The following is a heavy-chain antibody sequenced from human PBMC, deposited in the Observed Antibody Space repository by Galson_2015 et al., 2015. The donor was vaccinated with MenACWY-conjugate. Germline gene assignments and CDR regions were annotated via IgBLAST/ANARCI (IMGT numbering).Heavy chain of an antibody. D-gene: IGHD3-10*01. CDR2: INYSGST. J-gene: IGHJ6*02. Sequence: SETLSLTCTVSDDSLHSTTFYWGWIRQPPEKGLEWIGSINYSGSTYYKPSLKSRVAISLDTPKKQFSLNLYSVTAADTAIYYCARDVRAGYGALWDVWGQGTTVTVSS. CDR3: ARDVRAGYGALWDV. CDR1: DDSLHSTTFY. V-gene: IGHV4-39*07.